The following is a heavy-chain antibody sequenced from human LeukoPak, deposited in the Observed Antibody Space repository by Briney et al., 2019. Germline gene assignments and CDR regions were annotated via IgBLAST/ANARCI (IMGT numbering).Heavy chain of an antibody. CDR3: AGGRLVATSKAVAIDY. J-gene: IGHJ4*02. V-gene: IGHV3-74*01. Sequence: GGSLRLSCAASGFTFSDSWLHWVRQAPGKGLVWVSRINERGSSTSYADSVKGRFTISRDNAKNTLYLQMNNLRADDTAVYYCAGGRLVATSKAVAIDYWGQGTLVTVSS. CDR2: INERGSST. CDR1: GFTFSDSW. D-gene: IGHD5-12*01.